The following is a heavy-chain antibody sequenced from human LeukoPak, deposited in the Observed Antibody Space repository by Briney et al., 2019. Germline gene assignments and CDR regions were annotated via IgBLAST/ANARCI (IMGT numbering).Heavy chain of an antibody. CDR1: GYTFTGYY. Sequence: ASVKVSFKASGYTFTGYYMHWVRQAPGQGLEWMGWINPNSGGTNYAQKFQGRVTMTRDTSISTAYMELSRLRSDDTAVYYCARDAVDYGGNPYYFDYWGQGTLVTVSS. V-gene: IGHV1-2*02. J-gene: IGHJ4*02. D-gene: IGHD4-23*01. CDR3: ARDAVDYGGNPYYFDY. CDR2: INPNSGGT.